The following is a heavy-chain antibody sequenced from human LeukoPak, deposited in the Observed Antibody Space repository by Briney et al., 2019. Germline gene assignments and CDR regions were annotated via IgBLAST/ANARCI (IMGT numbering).Heavy chain of an antibody. J-gene: IGHJ4*02. V-gene: IGHV3-23*01. CDR2: ISGSGVST. CDR1: GFTFSSYA. Sequence: GGTLRLSCAASGFTFSSYAMSWVRPAPGPGLEWVSTISGSGVSTYYADSVKGRFTISRDNSKNTLYLQMNSLRAEDTAVYYCAKANYDSTGYYGYWGQGTLVTVSS. D-gene: IGHD3-22*01. CDR3: AKANYDSTGYYGY.